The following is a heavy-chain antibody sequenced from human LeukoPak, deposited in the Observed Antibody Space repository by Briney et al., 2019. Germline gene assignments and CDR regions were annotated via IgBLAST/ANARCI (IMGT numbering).Heavy chain of an antibody. J-gene: IGHJ4*02. CDR2: IYHSGST. V-gene: IGHV4-38-2*02. D-gene: IGHD1-1*01. CDR1: GYSIRSGYY. Sequence: SETLSLTCTVSGYSIRSGYYWGWIRRPPGKGLEWIGSIYHSGSTYYNPSLKSRVTISVHTSKNQFSLKLSSVTAADTAVYYCAREPVYLERCLDYWGQGTLVTVSS. CDR3: AREPVYLERCLDY.